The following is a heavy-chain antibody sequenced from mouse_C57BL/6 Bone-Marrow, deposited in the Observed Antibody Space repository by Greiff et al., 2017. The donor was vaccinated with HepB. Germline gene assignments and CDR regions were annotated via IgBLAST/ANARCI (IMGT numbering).Heavy chain of an antibody. Sequence: EVKLMESGGGLVQPGGSLSLSCAASGFTFTDYYMSWVRQPPGKALEWLGFIRNKANGYTTEYSASVKGRFTISRDNSQSILYLQMNALRAEDSATYYCARQLRLLYAMDYWGQGTSVTVSS. V-gene: IGHV7-3*01. CDR3: ARQLRLLYAMDY. D-gene: IGHD3-2*02. CDR1: GFTFTDYY. CDR2: IRNKANGYTT. J-gene: IGHJ4*01.